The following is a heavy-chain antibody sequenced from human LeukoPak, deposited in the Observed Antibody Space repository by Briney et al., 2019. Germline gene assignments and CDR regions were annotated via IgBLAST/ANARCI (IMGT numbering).Heavy chain of an antibody. CDR1: GFTFSTYV. V-gene: IGHV3-30*01. Sequence: GGSLRLSCAASGFTFSTYVMHWVRQAPGKGLQWVAVILYDGSNKYFADSVKGRFIISRDNSKNTLCLQMNSLTAEDTAVYYCARVVAGSVYNSGMDVWGQGTTVTVCS. CDR2: ILYDGSNK. J-gene: IGHJ6*02. CDR3: ARVVAGSVYNSGMDV. D-gene: IGHD3-10*01.